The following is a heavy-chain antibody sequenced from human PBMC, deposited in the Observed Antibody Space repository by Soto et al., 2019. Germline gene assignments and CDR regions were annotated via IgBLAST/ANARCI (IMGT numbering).Heavy chain of an antibody. CDR1: GGSISSYY. CDR3: ARAPYGGNSIWFDP. Sequence: QVQLQESGPGLVKPSETLSLTCTVSGGSISSYYWSWIRQPPGKGLEWIGYIYYSGSTNYNPSLKSRVTISVDTSKNQFSLKLSSVTAADTAVYYCARAPYGGNSIWFDPWGQGTLVTVSS. D-gene: IGHD4-17*01. CDR2: IYYSGST. J-gene: IGHJ5*02. V-gene: IGHV4-59*01.